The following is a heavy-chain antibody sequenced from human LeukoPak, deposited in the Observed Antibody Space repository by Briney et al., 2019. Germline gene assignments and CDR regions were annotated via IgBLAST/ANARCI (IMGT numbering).Heavy chain of an antibody. V-gene: IGHV4-39*07. CDR1: GGSISSSIYY. CDR2: IYYSGST. D-gene: IGHD2-2*01. J-gene: IGHJ5*02. Sequence: NPSETLSLTCTVSGGSISSSIYYWGWIRQPPGKGLEWIGSIYYSGSTYYNPSLKSRVTISVDTSKNQFSLKLSSVTAADTAVYYCARDIEHCSSTSCYASWFDPWGQGTLATVSS. CDR3: ARDIEHCSSTSCYASWFDP.